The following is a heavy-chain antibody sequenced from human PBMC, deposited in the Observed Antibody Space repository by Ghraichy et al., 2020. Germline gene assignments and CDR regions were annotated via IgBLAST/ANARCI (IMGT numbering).Heavy chain of an antibody. Sequence: GESLNISCAASGFTFSTYNMNWVRQAPGKGLEWISYIRSSSNTIYYADSVKGRFTISRDNAMSSLYLQMNSLGDEDTAVYYCARDYYNSGSYSFDCWGQGTLVTVSS. CDR3: ARDYYNSGSYSFDC. CDR2: IRSSSNTI. J-gene: IGHJ4*02. CDR1: GFTFSTYN. D-gene: IGHD3-10*01. V-gene: IGHV3-48*02.